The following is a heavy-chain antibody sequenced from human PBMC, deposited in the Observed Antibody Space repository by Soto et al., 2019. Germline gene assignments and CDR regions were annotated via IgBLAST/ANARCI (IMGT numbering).Heavy chain of an antibody. CDR2: IYWDDDK. V-gene: IGHV2-5*02. Sequence: QITLNESGPTVVRPTETLTLTCRFSGFSLTTSGVGVGWIRQSPGKAPEWLALIYWDDDKRYSASMKSRLTSSKDHSKNQVVLTVSDLDPTDTATYYCAHRVLRTVFGLVTTTAIYFDFWGQGTPVAVSS. D-gene: IGHD3-3*01. J-gene: IGHJ4*02. CDR1: GFSLTTSGVG. CDR3: AHRVLRTVFGLVTTTAIYFDF.